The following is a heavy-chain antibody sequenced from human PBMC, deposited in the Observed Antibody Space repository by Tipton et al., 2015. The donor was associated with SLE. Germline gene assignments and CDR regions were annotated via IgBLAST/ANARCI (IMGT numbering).Heavy chain of an antibody. Sequence: SLRLSCAASGFTFSSYAMSWVRQAPGKGLEWVSAIGGSGGSTYYADSVKGRFTISRDNSKNTLYLQMNSLRAEDTAVYYCARVLITMVRGPSRSGDYWGQGTLVTVSS. V-gene: IGHV3-23*01. CDR2: IGGSGGST. J-gene: IGHJ4*02. CDR3: ARVLITMVRGPSRSGDY. CDR1: GFTFSSYA. D-gene: IGHD3-10*01.